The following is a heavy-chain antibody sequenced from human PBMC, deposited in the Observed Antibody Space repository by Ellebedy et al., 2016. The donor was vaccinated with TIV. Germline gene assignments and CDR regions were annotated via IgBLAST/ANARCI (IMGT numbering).Heavy chain of an antibody. D-gene: IGHD4-23*01. V-gene: IGHV3-23*01. CDR3: ASQLRWYDRYYYYYGMDV. CDR2: ITGSGSYI. CDR1: GNRFRSYA. Sequence: GGFLRLSCVASGNRFRSYAMSWVRQAPGKGLEWVSVITGSGSYIYDADSVKGRFTISRDNSKNTLYLQMNSLRAEDTAVYYCASQLRWYDRYYYYYGMDVWGQGTTVTVSS. J-gene: IGHJ6*02.